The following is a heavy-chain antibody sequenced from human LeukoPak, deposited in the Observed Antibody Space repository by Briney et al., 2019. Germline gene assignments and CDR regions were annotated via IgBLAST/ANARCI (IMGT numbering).Heavy chain of an antibody. J-gene: IGHJ5*02. CDR3: ARVRVVPPRNWFDP. V-gene: IGHV1-2*02. D-gene: IGHD2-2*01. CDR1: GYTFTGYY. Sequence: ASVKVSCKASGYTFTGYYMHWVRQAPGQGLEWMGWINPNSGGTNYAQKFQGRVTMPRDTSISTAYMELSRLRSDDTAVYYCARVRVVPPRNWFDPWGQGTLVTVSS. CDR2: INPNSGGT.